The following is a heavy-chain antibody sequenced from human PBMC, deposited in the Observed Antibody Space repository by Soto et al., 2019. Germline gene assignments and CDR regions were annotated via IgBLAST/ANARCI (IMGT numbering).Heavy chain of an antibody. D-gene: IGHD1-26*01. CDR3: AKGRYSGTYYPGY. J-gene: IGHJ4*02. CDR2: ISGSGGST. CDR1: GFTFSSYA. Sequence: GWSLRLSCAASGFTFSSYAMNWVRQAPGKGLEWVSAISGSGGSTYYADSVKGRFTISRDKSKNTLYLQMNSLRAEDTAVYYCAKGRYSGTYYPGYCGQGTLVTVCS. V-gene: IGHV3-23*01.